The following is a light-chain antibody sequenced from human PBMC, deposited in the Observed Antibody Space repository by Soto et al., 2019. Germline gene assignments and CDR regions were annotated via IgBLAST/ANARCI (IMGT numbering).Light chain of an antibody. CDR1: QSVSSK. J-gene: IGKJ1*01. V-gene: IGKV3-15*01. CDR2: AAS. Sequence: EIVMTQSPATLSVSPGERATLSCRASQSVSSKLAWYQQKPGQPPRLLIYAASTRATGIPVRFSGSGSGTEFTLTISSLQSEDFAIYYCQQRSKMPLTFGHGTKVDLK. CDR3: QQRSKMPLT.